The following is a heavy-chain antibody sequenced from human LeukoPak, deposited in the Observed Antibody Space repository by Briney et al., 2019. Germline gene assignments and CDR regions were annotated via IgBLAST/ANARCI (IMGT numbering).Heavy chain of an antibody. Sequence: GGSVRLSCAAPGFTFSGSAMHWVRQASGKGLEWVGRIKSKANGYATAYVASVKGRFTISRDDSKNTAYLQMNSLRTEDTAVYYCTRLEGGSGYDWGQGTLVTVSS. CDR2: IKSKANGYAT. D-gene: IGHD3-22*01. V-gene: IGHV3-73*01. CDR1: GFTFSGSA. CDR3: TRLEGGSGYD. J-gene: IGHJ4*02.